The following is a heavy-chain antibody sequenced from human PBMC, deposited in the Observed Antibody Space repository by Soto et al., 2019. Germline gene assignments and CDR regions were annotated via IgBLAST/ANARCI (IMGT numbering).Heavy chain of an antibody. Sequence: QVPVVQSGAEVKKPGSSVKVSCKVSGGIFTNNAISWVLQAPGQGLVWLGGVIPLFDTAHYAQIFRGRLRVYADGATATADMELSGLTSADTAVYFCATGGPNDGYNVCHFMDVWGEVSTVTVAA. CDR3: ATGGPNDGYNVCHFMDV. D-gene: IGHD3-10*01. V-gene: IGHV1-69*01. J-gene: IGHJ6*04. CDR2: VIPLFDTA. CDR1: GGIFTNNA.